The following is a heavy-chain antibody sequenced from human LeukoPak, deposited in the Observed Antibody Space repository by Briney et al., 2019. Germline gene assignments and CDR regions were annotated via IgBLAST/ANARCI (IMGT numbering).Heavy chain of an antibody. CDR3: ARDSGSYADAFDI. V-gene: IGHV1-3*01. Sequence: KFQGRVTITRDTSASTAYMELSSLRSEDTAVYYCARDSGSYADAFDIWGQGTMVTVSS. J-gene: IGHJ3*02. D-gene: IGHD3-10*01.